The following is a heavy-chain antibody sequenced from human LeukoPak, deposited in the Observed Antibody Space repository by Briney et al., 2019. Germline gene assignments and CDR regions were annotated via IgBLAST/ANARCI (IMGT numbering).Heavy chain of an antibody. CDR3: THAVSHAFDI. Sequence: GGALRLSCAASGFTFSNNYMSWVRQVPGKGLEWVSLIYSGGSTSYADSVKGRFTISRDNSKNTLYLQMNSLRAEDTALYYCTHAVSHAFDIWGQGTMVTVSS. CDR2: IYSGGST. J-gene: IGHJ3*02. V-gene: IGHV3-66*01. CDR1: GFTFSNNY. D-gene: IGHD2-2*01.